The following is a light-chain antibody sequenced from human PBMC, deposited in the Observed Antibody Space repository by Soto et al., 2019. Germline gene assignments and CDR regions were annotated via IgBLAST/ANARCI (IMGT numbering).Light chain of an antibody. J-gene: IGLJ1*01. Sequence: QSVLTQPPSVSEAPRRRVTISCSGSSSNIGNNAVNWYQQLPGKAPKLLIYYDDLLPSGVSDRFSGSKSGTSASLAISGLQSEDEADYYCSSYASTSTAVFGTGTKGTVL. CDR2: YDD. V-gene: IGLV1-36*01. CDR3: SSYASTSTAV. CDR1: SSNIGNNA.